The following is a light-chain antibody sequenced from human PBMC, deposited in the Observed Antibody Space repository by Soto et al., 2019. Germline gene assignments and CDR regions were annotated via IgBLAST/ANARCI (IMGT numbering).Light chain of an antibody. J-gene: IGLJ1*01. Sequence: QSVLTQPASVSASPGQSIAISCTGSSSDVGGYNYVSWYQQHPGKAPKLMIYDVSNRPSGVSNRFSGSKSGNTASLTISGLQAEDEADYYCSSYTSSTTXVFGAGNKVTVL. CDR3: SSYTSSTTXV. CDR1: SSDVGGYNY. V-gene: IGLV2-14*01. CDR2: DVS.